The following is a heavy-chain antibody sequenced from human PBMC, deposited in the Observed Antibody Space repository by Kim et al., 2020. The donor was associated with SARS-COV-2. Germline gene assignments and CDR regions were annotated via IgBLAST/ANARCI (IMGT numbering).Heavy chain of an antibody. CDR3: ASTRGGYSAS. CDR1: GGSFSGYY. CDR2: INHSGST. Sequence: SETLSLTCAVYGGSFSGYYWSWIRQPPGKGLEWIGEINHSGSTNYNPSLKSRVTISVDTSKNQFSLKLSSVTAADTAVYYCASTRGGYSASWGQGTLVTVSS. D-gene: IGHD5-12*01. J-gene: IGHJ5*02. V-gene: IGHV4-34*01.